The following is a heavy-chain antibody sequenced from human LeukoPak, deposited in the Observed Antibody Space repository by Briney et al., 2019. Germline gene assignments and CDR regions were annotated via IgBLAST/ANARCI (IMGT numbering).Heavy chain of an antibody. CDR3: ARDPDYDSSGYYYVEEV. Sequence: RTGGSLRLSSAASGFTFSSYSMNWVRQAPGKGLEWVSSISSSSSYIYYADSVKGRFTISRDNAKSSLYLQMNSLRAEDTAVYYCARDPDYDSSGYYYVEEVWGQGTLVTVSS. D-gene: IGHD3-22*01. CDR2: ISSSSSYI. CDR1: GFTFSSYS. J-gene: IGHJ4*02. V-gene: IGHV3-21*01.